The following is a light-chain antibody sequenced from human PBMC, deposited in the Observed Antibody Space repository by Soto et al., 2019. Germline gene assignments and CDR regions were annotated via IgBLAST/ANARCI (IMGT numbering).Light chain of an antibody. V-gene: IGLV1-40*01. CDR1: SSNIGAGFD. J-gene: IGLJ1*01. Sequence: QSVLTQPPSVSGAPGQRVTISCTGSSSNIGAGFDVHWYQQLPGTAPKLLIYGNTNRPSGVPDRFSGSKSGTSASLAITGLQAEDEADYYCQSYDGGLSGRVFGTGTKLTVL. CDR2: GNT. CDR3: QSYDGGLSGRV.